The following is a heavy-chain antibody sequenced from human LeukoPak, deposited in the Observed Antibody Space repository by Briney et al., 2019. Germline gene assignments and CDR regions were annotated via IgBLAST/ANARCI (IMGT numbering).Heavy chain of an antibody. CDR2: ISGSGGST. CDR3: AKAPDFWSGYYLDY. D-gene: IGHD3-3*01. CDR1: GFTFSSYA. Sequence: GGSLRLSCAASGFTFSSYAMSWVRQAPGKGLEWVSAISGSGGSTYYADSVKGRFTISRGNSKNTLYLQMNSLRAEDTAVYYCAKAPDFWSGYYLDYWGQGTLVTVSS. V-gene: IGHV3-23*01. J-gene: IGHJ4*02.